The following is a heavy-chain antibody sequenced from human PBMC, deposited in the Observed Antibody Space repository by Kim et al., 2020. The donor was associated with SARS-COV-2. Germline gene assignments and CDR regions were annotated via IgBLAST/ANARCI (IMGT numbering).Heavy chain of an antibody. D-gene: IGHD6-6*01. V-gene: IGHV4-39*02. J-gene: IGHJ4*02. CDR1: GDSISNTNYY. CDR2: IYYTGTS. CDR3: TRETGCSSAAS. Sequence: SETLSLTCTVSGDSISNTNYYWAWVRQPPGKGLEWISSIYYTGTSFYKPSLKSRVTISVDTSKNHFSLQLNSVTAADTAVYYCTRETGCSSAASWGQGT.